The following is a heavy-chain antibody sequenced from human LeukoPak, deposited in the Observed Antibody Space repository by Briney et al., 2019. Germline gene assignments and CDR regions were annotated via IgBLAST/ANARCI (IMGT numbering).Heavy chain of an antibody. J-gene: IGHJ4*02. CDR2: INWNGGST. Sequence: GGSLRLSCAASGFTFSSYSMNWVRQAPGKGLEWVSGINWNGGSTGYADSVKGRFTISRDNAKNSLYLQMNSLRAEDTAFYYCARAGIEVAGFDYWGQGTLVTVSS. CDR3: ARAGIEVAGFDY. CDR1: GFTFSSYS. V-gene: IGHV3-20*04. D-gene: IGHD6-19*01.